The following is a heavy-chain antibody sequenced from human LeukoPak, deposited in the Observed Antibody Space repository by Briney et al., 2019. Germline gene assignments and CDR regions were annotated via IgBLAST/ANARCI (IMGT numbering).Heavy chain of an antibody. CDR2: IYSGGST. Sequence: GGSLRLSCAASGFTVSSNYMSWVRQAPGKGLEWVSVIYSGGSTYYADSVKGRFTISRDNSKNTLYLQMNSLRAEDTAVYYCARGYGSGYYYYMDVWGKGTTVTVSS. D-gene: IGHD3-22*01. V-gene: IGHV3-53*01. J-gene: IGHJ6*03. CDR1: GFTVSSNY. CDR3: ARGYGSGYYYYMDV.